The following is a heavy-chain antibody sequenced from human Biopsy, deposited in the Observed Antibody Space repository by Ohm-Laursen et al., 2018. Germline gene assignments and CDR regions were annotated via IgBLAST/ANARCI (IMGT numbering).Heavy chain of an antibody. V-gene: IGHV3-21*01. Sequence: SLRLSCTASGFTFSTYTMTWVRQAPGKGLEWVSSISRTSDFIYYADSVMGRFTISRDNAKNSVDLQMNSPRAEDTAVYFCARERGWKSISTIDYWGQGTLDTASS. CDR1: GFTFSTYT. CDR2: ISRTSDFI. CDR3: ARERGWKSISTIDY. D-gene: IGHD6-6*01. J-gene: IGHJ4*02.